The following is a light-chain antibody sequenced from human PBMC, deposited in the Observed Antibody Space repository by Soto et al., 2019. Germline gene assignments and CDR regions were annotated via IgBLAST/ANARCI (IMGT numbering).Light chain of an antibody. Sequence: EIVLTQFPATLSLSPGERATLSCRASQSVGSYLAWYQQKLGQAPRLLIYDASNRATDIPARFSGSGSGTDFTLTISSLEPEDFAIYYCQQRSNWPSTFGQGTRLEIK. CDR3: QQRSNWPST. J-gene: IGKJ5*01. CDR2: DAS. CDR1: QSVGSY. V-gene: IGKV3-11*01.